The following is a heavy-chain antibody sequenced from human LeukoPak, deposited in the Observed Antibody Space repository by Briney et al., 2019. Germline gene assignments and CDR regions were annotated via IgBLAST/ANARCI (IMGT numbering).Heavy chain of an antibody. CDR3: ARGAHGSGSEFFDY. Sequence: GGSLRLSCAASGFTFSSYSMNWVRQAPGKGLEWVSSISSSSSYIYYADSVKGRFTISRDNAKNSLYLQMNSLRAEDTAVYYCARGAHGSGSEFFDYWGQGTLVTVSS. V-gene: IGHV3-21*01. J-gene: IGHJ4*02. D-gene: IGHD3-10*01. CDR2: ISSSSSYI. CDR1: GFTFSSYS.